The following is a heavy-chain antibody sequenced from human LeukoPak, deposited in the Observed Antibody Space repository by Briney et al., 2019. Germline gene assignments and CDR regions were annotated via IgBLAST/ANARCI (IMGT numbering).Heavy chain of an antibody. Sequence: PGGSLRLSCAASGFTLRSYDMSWVRQAPGKGLEWVAATSGSGGNTYYADSVKGRFTISRDNSKNTLYLQMNSLRAEDTAVYYCARRLSRAPPGGYSRYWGQGTLVTVSS. V-gene: IGHV3-23*01. CDR3: ARRLSRAPPGGYSRY. CDR1: GFTLRSYD. J-gene: IGHJ4*02. D-gene: IGHD3-16*01. CDR2: TSGSGGNT.